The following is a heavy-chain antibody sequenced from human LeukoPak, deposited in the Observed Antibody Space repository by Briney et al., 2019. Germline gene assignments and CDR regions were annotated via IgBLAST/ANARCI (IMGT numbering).Heavy chain of an antibody. V-gene: IGHV1-8*01. CDR3: AREARITMVRGVNYHYYYGMDV. D-gene: IGHD3-10*01. J-gene: IGHJ6*02. CDR2: MNPNSGNT. CDR1: GYTFTSYD. Sequence: GASVKVSCKASGYTFTSYDINWVRQATGQGLEWMGWMNPNSGNTGYAQKFQGRVTMTRNTSISTAYMELSSLRSEDTAVYFCAREARITMVRGVNYHYYYGMDVWGQGTTVTVSS.